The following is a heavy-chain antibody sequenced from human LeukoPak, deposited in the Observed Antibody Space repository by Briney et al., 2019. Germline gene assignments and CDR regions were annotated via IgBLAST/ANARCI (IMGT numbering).Heavy chain of an antibody. CDR2: ISWNSGFI. V-gene: IGHV3-9*01. D-gene: IGHD2/OR15-2a*01. Sequence: QPGGSLRLSCAASGFTFHDYAMHWVRQAPGKGLEWVSGISWNSGFIGYADSVKGRFTISRDNAKNSLYLQMNSLRAEDTALYYCAKDRGPGLAADDFLGSPSLGFDYWGQGTLVTVSS. CDR1: GFTFHDYA. J-gene: IGHJ4*02. CDR3: AKDRGPGLAADDFLGSPSLGFDY.